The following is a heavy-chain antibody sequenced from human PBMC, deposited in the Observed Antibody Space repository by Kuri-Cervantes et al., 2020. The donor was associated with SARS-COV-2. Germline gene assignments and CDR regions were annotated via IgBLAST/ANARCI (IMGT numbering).Heavy chain of an antibody. J-gene: IGHJ4*02. CDR2: IYPGDSDT. CDR1: GYTLTSYW. CDR3: ARGFGWTTVTTELDY. Sequence: GGSLRLSCKGSGYTLTSYWIGWVRQRPGKGLEWMGIIYPGDSDTRYSPSFEGQVTISADKSISTAYLQWSSLKASDTAMYYCARGFGWTTVTTELDYWGQGTLVTVSS. D-gene: IGHD4-11*01. V-gene: IGHV5-51*01.